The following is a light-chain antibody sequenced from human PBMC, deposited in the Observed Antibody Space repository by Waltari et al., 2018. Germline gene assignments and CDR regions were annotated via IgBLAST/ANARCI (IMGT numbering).Light chain of an antibody. CDR1: SSDVGSYNL. Sequence: QSALTQPASVSGSPGQSITISCTGTSSDVGSYNLVSWYQQHPGKAPKRMIYEVSKRPSGVSNRFPGSQYGDTASLTCSGLQAEDEADYYCGSYAGTSKRVFAGGTKVTVL. V-gene: IGLV2-23*02. J-gene: IGLJ2*01. CDR3: GSYAGTSKRV. CDR2: EVS.